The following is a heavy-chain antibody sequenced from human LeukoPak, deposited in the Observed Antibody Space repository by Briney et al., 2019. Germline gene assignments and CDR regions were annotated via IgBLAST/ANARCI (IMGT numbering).Heavy chain of an antibody. D-gene: IGHD2-15*01. CDR2: ISSKVGGT. J-gene: IGHJ2*01. V-gene: IGHV3-64*01. CDR3: ARGQFCSGGSCYLNSYLDI. CDR1: GFTFSSYA. Sequence: GGSPRLSCAPSGFTFSSYAMHCVRRAPGTGLEYVSDISSKVGGTYYVHSVRGRFTISRDNSKNTLYLQMCRLRAENTAVCYCARGQFCSGGSCYLNSYLDIWGRGTLVTVSS.